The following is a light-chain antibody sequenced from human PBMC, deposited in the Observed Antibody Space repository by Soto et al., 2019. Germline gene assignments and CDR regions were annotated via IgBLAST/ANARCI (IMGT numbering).Light chain of an antibody. CDR1: QSVSSN. Sequence: EIVMPQSPATLAVSQGERATLSCRASQSVSSNLAWYQQKPGQAPRLLIYGASTRATGIPARFSGSGSGTEFTLTISSLQSEDSAIYYCQQYNNWPRTFGQGTKVDIK. CDR2: GAS. V-gene: IGKV3-15*01. J-gene: IGKJ1*01. CDR3: QQYNNWPRT.